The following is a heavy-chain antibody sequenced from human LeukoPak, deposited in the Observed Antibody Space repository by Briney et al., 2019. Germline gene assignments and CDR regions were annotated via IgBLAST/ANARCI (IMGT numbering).Heavy chain of an antibody. CDR3: ARDLTVGANSFDY. Sequence: GGSLRLSCVASGFTFSDYYMSWLRQAPGKGLEWVSYTSSSGSTIYYADSVKGRFTISRDNAKNSLYLQMNSLRAEDTAVYYCARDLTVGANSFDYWGQGTLVTVSS. V-gene: IGHV3-11*04. CDR1: GFTFSDYY. D-gene: IGHD1-26*01. J-gene: IGHJ4*02. CDR2: TSSSGSTI.